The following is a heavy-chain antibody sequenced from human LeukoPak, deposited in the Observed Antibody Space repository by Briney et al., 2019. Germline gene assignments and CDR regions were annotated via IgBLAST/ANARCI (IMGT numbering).Heavy chain of an antibody. J-gene: IGHJ6*03. D-gene: IGHD6-19*01. CDR1: GGSISSYY. Sequence: PSETLSLTCTVSGGSISSYYWSWIRQPPGKGLEWIGYIYYSRSTNYNPSLKSRVTISVDTSKNQFSLKLSSVTAADTAVYYCARAGWRSGSLYMDVWGKGTTVTVSS. CDR2: IYYSRST. V-gene: IGHV4-59*01. CDR3: ARAGWRSGSLYMDV.